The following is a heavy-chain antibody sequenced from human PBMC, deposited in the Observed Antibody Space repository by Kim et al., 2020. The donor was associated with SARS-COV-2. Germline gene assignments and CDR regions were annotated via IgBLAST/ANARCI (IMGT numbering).Heavy chain of an antibody. D-gene: IGHD7-27*01. CDR3: ARDRHHIHRGEDFDY. CDR1: GFNLNNCV. CDR2: MPDDGKHE. J-gene: IGHJ4*01. V-gene: IGHV3-30*04. Sequence: GGSLRLSCAASGFNLNNCVMHWVRQAPGKGLEWVAVMPDDGKHEYFADSVRGRFSVSRDNSKNTLYLRMNSLTLEDTAVYYCARDRHHIHRGEDFDYWG.